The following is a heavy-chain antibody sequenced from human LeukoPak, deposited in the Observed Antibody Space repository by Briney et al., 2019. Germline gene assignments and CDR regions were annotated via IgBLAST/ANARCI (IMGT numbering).Heavy chain of an antibody. CDR3: ARLWRPHDYDNWFDH. J-gene: IGHJ5*02. V-gene: IGHV4-59*02. D-gene: IGHD4-17*01. CDR1: GGYVSSSV. CDR2: TYDGGRG. Sequence: PSETLSLTCTVSGGYVSSSVWTWIRQAPGKGLDLVGFTYDGGRGNYKPSLRGRVDISLDTSNNRYSLRLTSVTAADTGVYYCARLWRPHDYDNWFDHWGQGILVTVSS.